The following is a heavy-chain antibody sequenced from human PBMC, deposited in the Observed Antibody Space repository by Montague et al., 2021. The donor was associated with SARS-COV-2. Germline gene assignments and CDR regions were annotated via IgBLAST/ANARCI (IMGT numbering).Heavy chain of an antibody. D-gene: IGHD3-22*01. CDR3: ARLKRYFDSSGSPSAFDF. CDR2: IYYTGNT. J-gene: IGHJ3*01. Sequence: SETLSLTCAVYGGSFSDYHWSWICQPPGKGLERIGSIYYTGNTYYNPSLKSRVTISVVTSKNHFPLKLSSVTAAETAVYYCARLKRYFDSSGSPSAFDFWGQGTKVTVSS. CDR1: GGSFSDYH. V-gene: IGHV4-34*01.